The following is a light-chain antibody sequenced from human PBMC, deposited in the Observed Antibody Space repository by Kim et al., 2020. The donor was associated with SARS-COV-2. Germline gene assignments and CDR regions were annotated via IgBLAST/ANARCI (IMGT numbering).Light chain of an antibody. CDR3: QQYDSYSVYS. CDR2: KAS. CDR1: QSINSW. Sequence: DIQMTQSPSTLSASVGDTVTVTCRASQSINSWLAWYQQKPGKAPKLLIYKASNLQSGVPSRFSGSGFGTEFTLTISTLQPDDLATYYCQQYDSYSVYSFGQGTKLEI. J-gene: IGKJ2*03. V-gene: IGKV1-5*03.